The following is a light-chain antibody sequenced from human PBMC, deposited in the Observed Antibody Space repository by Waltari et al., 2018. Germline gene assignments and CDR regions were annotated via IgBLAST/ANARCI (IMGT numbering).Light chain of an antibody. J-gene: IGKJ1*01. CDR2: DAS. CDR3: QHYVNLPVT. CDR1: QSVGKS. V-gene: IGKV3-20*01. Sequence: EIVLTQSPGTLSLSPGERATLSCRASQSVGKSLAWYQQRPGQAPRLLIYDASTRATGTPGRFSGSGFGTYFSLAISSLEPEDFAVYFCQHYVNLPVTFGQGTKVEI.